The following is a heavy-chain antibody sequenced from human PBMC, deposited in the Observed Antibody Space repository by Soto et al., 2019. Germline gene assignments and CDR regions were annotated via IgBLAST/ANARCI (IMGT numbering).Heavy chain of an antibody. J-gene: IGHJ3*02. V-gene: IGHV3-23*01. CDR2: ISGSGGST. CDR3: AKALGYCSGGSCYRVAFDS. CDR1: GFTFSSYA. Sequence: EVQLLESGGGLVQPGGSLRLSCAASGFTFSSYAMSWVRQAPGKGLEWVSAISGSGGSTYYADSVKGRFTISRDNSKNTLSLQMNSLRAEDTAVYYCAKALGYCSGGSCYRVAFDSWGQGTMVTVSS. D-gene: IGHD2-15*01.